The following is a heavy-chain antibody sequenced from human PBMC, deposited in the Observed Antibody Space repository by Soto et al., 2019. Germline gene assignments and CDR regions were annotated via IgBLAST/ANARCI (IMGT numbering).Heavy chain of an antibody. CDR2: INHSGST. J-gene: IGHJ2*01. Sequence: LWQPSETLSLTCAVYGGSFSGYYWSWIRQPPGKGLEWIGEINHSGSTNYNPSLKSRVTISVDTSKNQFSLKLSSVTAADTAVYYCARDWVERPYWYFDLWGRGTLVTVSS. CDR1: GGSFSGYY. V-gene: IGHV4-34*01. D-gene: IGHD7-27*01. CDR3: ARDWVERPYWYFDL.